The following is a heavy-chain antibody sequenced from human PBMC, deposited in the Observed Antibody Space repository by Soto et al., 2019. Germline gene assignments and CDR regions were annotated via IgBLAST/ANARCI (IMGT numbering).Heavy chain of an antibody. CDR2: INPNSGGT. CDR1: GYTFTGYY. CDR3: ARDLLTDYDLLTCYLF. Sequence: ASVKVSCKASGYTFTGYYMHWVRQAPGQGLEWMGWINPNSGGTNYAQKFQGWVTMTRDTSISTAYMELSRLRSDDTAVYYCARDLLTDYDLLTCYLFWGQATLVTVSS. V-gene: IGHV1-2*04. J-gene: IGHJ4*02. D-gene: IGHD3-9*01.